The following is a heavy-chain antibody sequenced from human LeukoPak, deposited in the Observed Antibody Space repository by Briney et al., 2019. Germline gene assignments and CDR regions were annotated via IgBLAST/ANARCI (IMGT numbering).Heavy chain of an antibody. CDR2: IWDDGNNK. CDR1: GFTFSNYG. J-gene: IGHJ4*02. CDR3: ARHIWKGSCRSTSCSSLDY. V-gene: IGHV3-33*01. Sequence: GGSLRLSCAASGFTFSNYGMEWVRQAPGKGLEWVALIWDDGNNKHYADSVKGRFSISRDNSKNTLYLQMNSLRAEDTAVYYCARHIWKGSCRSTSCSSLDYWGQGTLVTVSS. D-gene: IGHD2-2*01.